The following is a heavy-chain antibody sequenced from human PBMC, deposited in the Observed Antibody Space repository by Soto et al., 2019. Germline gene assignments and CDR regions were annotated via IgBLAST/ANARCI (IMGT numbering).Heavy chain of an antibody. CDR3: ATGAVAGQGPDYFDY. J-gene: IGHJ4*02. CDR1: GGSISSYY. D-gene: IGHD6-19*01. V-gene: IGHV4-59*01. CDR2: IYYSGST. Sequence: PSETLSLTCTVSGGSISSYYWSWIRQPPGKGLEWIGYIYYSGSTNYNPSLKSRVTISVDTSKNQFSLKLSSVTAADTAVYYCATGAVAGQGPDYFDYWGQGTLVTVSS.